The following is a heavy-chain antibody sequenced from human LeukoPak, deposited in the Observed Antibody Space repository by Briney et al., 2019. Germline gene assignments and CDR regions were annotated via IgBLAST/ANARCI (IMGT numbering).Heavy chain of an antibody. CDR2: IYYTGST. CDR1: GGSISSYY. V-gene: IGHV4-59*12. Sequence: PSETLSLTCTVSGGSISSYYWSWIRQPPGKGLEWIGYIYYTGSTNYNPSLKSRVTISVDTSRNQFSLKLSSVTAADTAVYYCASGDNDPLFDYWGQGTLVTVSS. J-gene: IGHJ4*02. CDR3: ASGDNDPLFDY. D-gene: IGHD1-1*01.